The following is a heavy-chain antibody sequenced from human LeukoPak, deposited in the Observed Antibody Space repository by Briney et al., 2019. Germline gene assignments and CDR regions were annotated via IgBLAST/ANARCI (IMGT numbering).Heavy chain of an antibody. D-gene: IGHD3-3*01. CDR3: ARMDGFWSGYYYFDY. CDR1: GYRFTSYW. J-gene: IGHJ4*02. CDR2: IFPGDSDT. V-gene: IGHV5-51*01. Sequence: GESLKISCRGSGYRFTSYWIGWVRQMPVKGLEWIGIIFPGDSDTRYSPSFQGQVTISTDKSISTAYLQWSSLKASDTAMYYCARMDGFWSGYYYFDYWGQGTLVTVSS.